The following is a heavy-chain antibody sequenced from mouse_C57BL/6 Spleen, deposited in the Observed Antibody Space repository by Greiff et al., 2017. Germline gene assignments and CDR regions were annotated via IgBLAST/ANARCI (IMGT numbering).Heavy chain of an antibody. J-gene: IGHJ4*01. CDR2: IDPSDSYT. V-gene: IGHV1-50*01. CDR3: AGLPPMGY. CDR1: GYTFTSYW. Sequence: QVQLQQPGAELVKPGASVKLSCKASGYTFTSYWMQWVKQRPGQGLEWIGEIDPSDSYTNYNQKFKGKATVTVDTSSSTAYMQLSSLTSEDSAVYYCAGLPPMGYWGQGTSVTVSS.